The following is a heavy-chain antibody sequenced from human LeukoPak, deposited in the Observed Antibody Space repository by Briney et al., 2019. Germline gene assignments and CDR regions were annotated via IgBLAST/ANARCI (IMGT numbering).Heavy chain of an antibody. CDR2: IYYSGST. J-gene: IGHJ6*03. D-gene: IGHD3-10*01. CDR1: GGSISSSSYY. V-gene: IGHV4-39*07. Sequence: SETLSLTCTVSGGSISSSSYYWGWIRQPPGKGLEWIGSIYYSGSTYYNPSLKSRVTISVDTSKNQFSLKLSSVTAVDTAVYYCASGPKSGYYGSGSYYVGYYYYMDVWGKGTTVTISS. CDR3: ASGPKSGYYGSGSYYVGYYYYMDV.